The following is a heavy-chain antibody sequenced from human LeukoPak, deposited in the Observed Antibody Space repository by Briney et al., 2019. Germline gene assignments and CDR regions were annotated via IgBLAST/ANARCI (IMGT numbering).Heavy chain of an antibody. CDR1: GYTFTRYG. Sequence: ASVKVSCKASGYTFTRYGISWVRQAPGQGLDWVGYIITYNGNTNYAKKLQGRVTMTTDTSTSTAYMELRSLRSDHTAVYYCARDTKRSRARWENLGIDPWGQGTLITVSS. CDR2: IITYNGNT. J-gene: IGHJ5*02. V-gene: IGHV1-18*01. CDR3: ARDTKRSRARWENLGIDP. D-gene: IGHD3-16*01.